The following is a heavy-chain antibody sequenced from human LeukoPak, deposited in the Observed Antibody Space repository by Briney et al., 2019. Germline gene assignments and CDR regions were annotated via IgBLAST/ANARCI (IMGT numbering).Heavy chain of an antibody. Sequence: SETLSLTCTVSGGSISSGDYYWSWIRQPPGKGLEWIGYIYYSGSTYYNPSLKSRVTISVDTSKNQFSLKLSSVTAADTAVYYCARGGSSTYYYDSSGYYYDYWGQGTLVTVPS. CDR2: IYYSGST. D-gene: IGHD3-22*01. CDR3: ARGGSSTYYYDSSGYYYDY. V-gene: IGHV4-30-4*01. CDR1: GGSISSGDYY. J-gene: IGHJ4*02.